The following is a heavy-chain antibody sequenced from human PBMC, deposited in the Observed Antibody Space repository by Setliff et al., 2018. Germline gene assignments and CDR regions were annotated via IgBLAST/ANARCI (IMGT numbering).Heavy chain of an antibody. J-gene: IGHJ4*02. CDR3: ARDAPYTNTWRYFDH. V-gene: IGHV3-74*01. D-gene: IGHD6-13*01. CDR2: ITSDGSST. CDR1: GFTFSNYY. Sequence: GSLRLSCAASGFTFSNYYMHWVRQAPGKGLVWVSRITSDGSSTTYADSVKGRFTISRDNAKSTLYLQMNSLRAEDTAMYYCARDAPYTNTWRYFDHWGQGTPVTVSS.